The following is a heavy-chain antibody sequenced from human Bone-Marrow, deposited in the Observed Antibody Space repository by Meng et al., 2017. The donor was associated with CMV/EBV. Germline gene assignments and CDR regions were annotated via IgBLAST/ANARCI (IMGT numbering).Heavy chain of an antibody. CDR1: GYTFTGYY. V-gene: IGHV1-2*02. CDR2: INSNSGDT. J-gene: IGHJ4*01. CDR3: ASPAVRASGGAFDY. D-gene: IGHD3-16*01. Sequence: ASVKVSCKASGYTFTGYYMNWVRQAPGQGLEWMGWINSNSGDTNYAQKFQGKVTMTGDTSITTAYMELTSLRSDDTAVYYCASPAVRASGGAFDYWGQGTLVTVSS.